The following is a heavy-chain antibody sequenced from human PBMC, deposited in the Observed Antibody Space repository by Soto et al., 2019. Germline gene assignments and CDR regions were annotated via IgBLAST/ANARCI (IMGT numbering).Heavy chain of an antibody. D-gene: IGHD3-9*01. CDR2: IGSKGETYAT. CDR1: GLNFRGSV. CDR3: SRDDSDWFFN. Sequence: PGGSLRLSCAASGLNFRGSVIHWVRQASGKGLEWVARIGSKGETYATTYAASVKGRFTISRDDSKKTAYLQMNSLESEDTAVYYCSRDDSDWFFNWGRGTLVTVSS. V-gene: IGHV3-73*01. J-gene: IGHJ4*02.